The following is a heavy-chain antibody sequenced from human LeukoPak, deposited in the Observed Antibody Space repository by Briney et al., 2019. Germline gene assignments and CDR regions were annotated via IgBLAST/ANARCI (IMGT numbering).Heavy chain of an antibody. CDR3: ARVRGRGSPTFDY. CDR1: GGSISSGGYH. J-gene: IGHJ4*02. CDR2: IYYSGST. Sequence: SETLSLTCTVSGGSISSGGYHWSWIRQHPGKGLEWIGYIYYSGSTYYNPSLKSRVTISVDTSKNQFSLKLSSVTAADTAVYYCARVRGRGSPTFDYWGQGTLVTVSS. D-gene: IGHD1-26*01. V-gene: IGHV4-31*03.